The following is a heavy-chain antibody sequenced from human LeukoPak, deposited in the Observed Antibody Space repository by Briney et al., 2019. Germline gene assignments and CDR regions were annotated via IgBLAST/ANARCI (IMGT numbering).Heavy chain of an antibody. CDR2: ISGSGSNT. V-gene: IGHV3-23*01. D-gene: IGHD3-3*01. Sequence: GGSLRLSCAASGFTFSNYALSWVRQAPGKGLEWVSDISGSGSNTYYADSVKGRFTISRDNSKNTLYLQMGSLRAEDTAVYYCAKGLSGYYLYFFDYWGQGTLVTVSS. CDR3: AKGLSGYYLYFFDY. J-gene: IGHJ4*02. CDR1: GFTFSNYA.